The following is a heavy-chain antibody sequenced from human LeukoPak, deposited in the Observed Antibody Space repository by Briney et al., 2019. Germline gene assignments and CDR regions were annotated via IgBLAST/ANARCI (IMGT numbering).Heavy chain of an antibody. J-gene: IGHJ6*03. D-gene: IGHD3-3*01. Sequence: SVKVSCKASGCTFSSYAISWVRQAPGQGLEWMGGIIPIFGTANYAQKFQGRVTITADESTSTAYMELSSLRSEDTAVYYCARDTFGVVISYYYYYYMDVWGKGTTVTVSS. CDR3: ARDTFGVVISYYYYYYMDV. CDR1: GCTFSSYA. CDR2: IIPIFGTA. V-gene: IGHV1-69*01.